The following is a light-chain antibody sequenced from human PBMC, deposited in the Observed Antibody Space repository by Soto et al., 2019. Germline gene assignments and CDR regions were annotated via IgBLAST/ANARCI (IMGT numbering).Light chain of an antibody. J-gene: IGLJ3*02. CDR1: SSDVGSYNF. CDR3: CSYAGNSGV. V-gene: IGLV2-23*02. CDR2: EVS. Sequence: QSVLTQPASVSGSPGQSIIISCTGTSSDVGSYNFVSWYQQHPGKAPKLMIYEVSKRPSGVSNRFSGSKSGNTASLTISGLQPEDEADYCCSYAGNSGVFGGGTKVTVL.